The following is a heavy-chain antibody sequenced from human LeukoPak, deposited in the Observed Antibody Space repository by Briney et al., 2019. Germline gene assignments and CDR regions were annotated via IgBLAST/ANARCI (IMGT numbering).Heavy chain of an antibody. J-gene: IGHJ5*02. CDR2: IYTSGST. CDR3: AREIAYGDRFDP. D-gene: IGHD4-17*01. Sequence: SQTLSLTCTVSGGSISSGSYYWSWVRQPAGKGLEWIGRIYTSGSTNYNPSLKSRVTISVDTSKNQFSLKLSSVTAADTAVYYCAREIAYGDRFDPWGQGTLVTVSS. CDR1: GGSISSGSYY. V-gene: IGHV4-61*02.